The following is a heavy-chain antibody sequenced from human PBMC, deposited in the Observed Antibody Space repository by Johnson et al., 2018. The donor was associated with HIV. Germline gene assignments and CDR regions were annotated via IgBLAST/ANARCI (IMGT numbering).Heavy chain of an antibody. J-gene: IGHJ3*02. Sequence: VQLVESGGGVVQPGRSLRLSCAASGFTFSSYAMHWVRQAPVKGLEWVSGINWNGGSIHYADSVKGRFTISRDNAKNSLYLQMNSLRAEDTAVYYCARVGRVYDSSGYAIDAFDIWGQGTIVTVSS. D-gene: IGHD3-22*01. CDR2: INWNGGSI. CDR1: GFTFSSYA. V-gene: IGHV3-20*04. CDR3: ARVGRVYDSSGYAIDAFDI.